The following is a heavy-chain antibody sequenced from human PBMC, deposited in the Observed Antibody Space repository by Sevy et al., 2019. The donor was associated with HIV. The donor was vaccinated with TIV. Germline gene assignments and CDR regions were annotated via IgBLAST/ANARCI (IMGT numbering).Heavy chain of an antibody. Sequence: ASVKVSYKASGYTFTGYYMHWVRQAPGQGLEWMVWINPNSGGTNYAQKFQGRVTMTRDTSISTAYMELSRLRSDDTAVYYCARDVWSGSYMVRYYFDYWGQGTLVTVSS. CDR3: ARDVWSGSYMVRYYFDY. V-gene: IGHV1-2*02. J-gene: IGHJ4*02. D-gene: IGHD3-10*01. CDR1: GYTFTGYY. CDR2: INPNSGGT.